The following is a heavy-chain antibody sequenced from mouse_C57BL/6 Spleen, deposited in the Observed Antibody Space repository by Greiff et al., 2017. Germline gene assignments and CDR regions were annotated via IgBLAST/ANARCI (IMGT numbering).Heavy chain of an antibody. Sequence: QVQLQQSGPELVKPGASVKISCKASGYAFSSSWMNWAKQRPGKGLEWIGRIYPGDGDTNYNGKFKGKATLTADKSSSTAYMQLSSLTSEDSAVYFCARNWEDYFDYWGQGTTLTVSS. CDR2: IYPGDGDT. CDR1: GYAFSSSW. V-gene: IGHV1-82*01. CDR3: ARNWEDYFDY. J-gene: IGHJ2*01. D-gene: IGHD4-1*01.